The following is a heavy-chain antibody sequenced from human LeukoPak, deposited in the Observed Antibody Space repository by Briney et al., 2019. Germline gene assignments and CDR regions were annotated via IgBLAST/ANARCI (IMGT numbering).Heavy chain of an antibody. Sequence: ASVKVSCKASGGTFSSYAISWVRQAPGQGLEWMGGIIPIFGTANYAQKFQGRVTITADESTSTAYMELSSLRSDDTAVYYCARFYDSSGYYLFDPWGQGTLVTVSS. CDR3: ARFYDSSGYYLFDP. J-gene: IGHJ5*02. V-gene: IGHV1-69*13. CDR2: IIPIFGTA. CDR1: GGTFSSYA. D-gene: IGHD3-22*01.